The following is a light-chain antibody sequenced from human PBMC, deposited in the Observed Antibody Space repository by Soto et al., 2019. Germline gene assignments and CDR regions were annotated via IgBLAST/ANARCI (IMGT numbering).Light chain of an antibody. J-gene: IGKJ1*01. CDR3: LQDYVYPWT. CDR1: QGIGND. CDR2: EAY. V-gene: IGKV1-6*01. Sequence: AIQVTQSPSSLSASVGDRVTISCRASQGIGNDLGWYQQKPGKAPKLLIYEAYTLQTGVASRFSGSGSGTDFTLTISSLQTEDFATYYCLQDYVYPWTFGQGTKVEVK.